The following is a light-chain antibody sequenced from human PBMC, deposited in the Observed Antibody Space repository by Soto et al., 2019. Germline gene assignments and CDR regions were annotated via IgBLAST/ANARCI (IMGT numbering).Light chain of an antibody. V-gene: IGKV3-15*01. CDR2: GAS. J-gene: IGKJ3*01. CDR3: QQYNNWPPVT. Sequence: EIVMTQSPATLSVSPGERATLSCRASQSVSSNLAWYQQNPGQAPRLLIYGASTRATGIPARFSGSGSGTEFTLTISSLQSEDFAVYYCQQYNNWPPVTFGPGTKVDIK. CDR1: QSVSSN.